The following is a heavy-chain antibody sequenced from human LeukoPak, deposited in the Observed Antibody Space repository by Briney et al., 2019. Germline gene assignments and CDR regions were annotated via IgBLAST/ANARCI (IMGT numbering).Heavy chain of an antibody. D-gene: IGHD6-13*01. CDR3: AGGGAGTELYYYYMDV. V-gene: IGHV4-31*03. CDR1: GGSISSGGHY. Sequence: SQTLSLTCTVSGGSISSGGHYWSWIRLHPGKGLEWIGYIYYSGSTYYNPSLKSRVTISVDTSTNQFSLKLSSVTAADTAVYYCAGGGAGTELYYYYMDVWGKGTTVTVSS. CDR2: IYYSGST. J-gene: IGHJ6*03.